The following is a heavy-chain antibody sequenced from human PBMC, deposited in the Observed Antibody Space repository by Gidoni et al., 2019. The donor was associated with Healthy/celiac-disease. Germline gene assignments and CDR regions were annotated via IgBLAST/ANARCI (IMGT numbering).Heavy chain of an antibody. V-gene: IGHV3-74*01. J-gene: IGHJ6*02. Sequence: EVQLVESGGGLVQPGGSLRLACAASGFTFSSYWMHWVRQAPGKGLVWVSRINSDGSSTSYADSVKGRFTISRDNAKNTLYLQMNRLRAEDTAVYYCARDEILYVMDVWGQGTTVTVSS. CDR3: ARDEILYVMDV. CDR2: INSDGSST. CDR1: GFTFSSYW.